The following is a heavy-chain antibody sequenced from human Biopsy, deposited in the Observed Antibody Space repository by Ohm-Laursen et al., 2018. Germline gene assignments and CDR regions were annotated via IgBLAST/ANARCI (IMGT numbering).Heavy chain of an antibody. CDR1: GYTFTSYD. J-gene: IGHJ5*02. Sequence: AASVKVSCKVSGYTFTSYDITWVRQASGQGPEWIGWLNPVSGNSNFGQKFRGRVTVTSDTSISTAYMELSGLTSDDTATYYCGRAVRNQLLTDPWGQGTLDTVTS. CDR3: GRAVRNQLLTDP. D-gene: IGHD1-7*01. CDR2: LNPVSGNS. V-gene: IGHV1-8*01.